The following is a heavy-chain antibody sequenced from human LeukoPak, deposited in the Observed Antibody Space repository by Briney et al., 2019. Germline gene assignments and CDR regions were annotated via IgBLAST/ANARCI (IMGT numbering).Heavy chain of an antibody. CDR3: ARAYSVNSSGWYLAFDI. CDR1: EGTFSSYA. J-gene: IGHJ3*02. V-gene: IGHV1-69*13. CDR2: IIPIFGTA. D-gene: IGHD6-19*01. Sequence: SVKVSCKASEGTFSSYAISWVRQAPGQGLEWMGGIIPIFGTANYAQKFQGRVTITADESTSTAYMELSSLRSEDTAVYYCARAYSVNSSGWYLAFDIWGQGTMVTVSS.